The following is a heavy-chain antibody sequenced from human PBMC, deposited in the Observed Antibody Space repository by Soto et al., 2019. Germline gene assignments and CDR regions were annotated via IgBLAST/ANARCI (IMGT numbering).Heavy chain of an antibody. CDR3: ARGGSSGQTIEYYYYMDV. V-gene: IGHV4-4*02. Sequence: QVQLQESGPGLVKPSGTLSLTCAVSSGSISSSNWWSWVRQPPGKGLEWIGEIYHSGSTNYNPSLKSRVTISVDKSKNQFSLKLSSVTAADTAVYYCARGGSSGQTIEYYYYMDVWGKGTTVTVSS. CDR2: IYHSGST. J-gene: IGHJ6*03. D-gene: IGHD6-19*01. CDR1: SGSISSSNW.